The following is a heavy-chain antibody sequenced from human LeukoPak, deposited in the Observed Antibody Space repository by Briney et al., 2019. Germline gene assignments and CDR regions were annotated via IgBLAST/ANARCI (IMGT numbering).Heavy chain of an antibody. J-gene: IGHJ4*02. CDR3: AKVPPFYCSSTSCFGY. D-gene: IGHD2-2*01. CDR2: ISGSGGST. V-gene: IGHV3-23*01. Sequence: GGSLRLSCAASGFTFSSYGMSWVRQAPGKGLEWVPAISGSGGSTYYADSVKGRFTISRDNSKNTLYLQMNSLRAEDTAVYYCAKVPPFYCSSTSCFGYWGQGTLVTVSS. CDR1: GFTFSSYG.